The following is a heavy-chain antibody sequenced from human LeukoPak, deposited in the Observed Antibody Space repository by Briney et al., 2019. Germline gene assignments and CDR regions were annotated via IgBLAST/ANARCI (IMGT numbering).Heavy chain of an antibody. CDR2: ISNNGGYT. V-gene: IGHV3-23*01. D-gene: IGHD2-15*01. CDR3: AKQLGYCSVGSCYFPY. Sequence: GGSLRLSCAASGFTFSSSAMSWVRQAPGKGLEWVSAISNNGGYTYYADSVQGRFTISRDNSKSTLCLQMNSLRAEDTAVYYCAKQLGYCSVGSCYFPYWGQGTLVTVSS. J-gene: IGHJ4*02. CDR1: GFTFSSSA.